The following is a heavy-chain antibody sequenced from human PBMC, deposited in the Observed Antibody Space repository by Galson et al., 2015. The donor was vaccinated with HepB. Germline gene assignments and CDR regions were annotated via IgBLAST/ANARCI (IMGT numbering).Heavy chain of an antibody. J-gene: IGHJ6*02. CDR1: GFTFSDYS. V-gene: IGHV3-48*02. D-gene: IGHD3-9*01. CDR2: ISSGSSTA. Sequence: SLRLSCAASGFTFSDYSMNWVRQAPGKGLEWVSYISSGSSTAHYVDSVKGRFTISRDNAKNSLYLQMNSLRDEDTAVYYCARDRVPGYYKRYDHYGMDVWSQGTTVTVSS. CDR3: ARDRVPGYYKRYDHYGMDV.